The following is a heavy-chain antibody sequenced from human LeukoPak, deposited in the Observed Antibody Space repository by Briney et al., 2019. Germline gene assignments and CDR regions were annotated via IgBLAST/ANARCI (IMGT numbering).Heavy chain of an antibody. V-gene: IGHV3-23*01. CDR2: VDYSADST. J-gene: IGHJ4*02. CDR3: AREWMTTVVDY. Sequence: GGSLRLSCTVSGFTLSSYEMSWIRQAPGKGLEWVSSVDYSADSTHYADSVMGRFTISRDNSKNTLYLQLNSLRAEDTAVYYCAREWMTTVVDYWGQGTLVTVSS. CDR1: GFTLSSYE. D-gene: IGHD4-23*01.